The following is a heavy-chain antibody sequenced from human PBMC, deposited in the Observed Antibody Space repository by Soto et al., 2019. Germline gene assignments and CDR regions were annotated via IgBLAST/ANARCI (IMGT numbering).Heavy chain of an antibody. Sequence: QGQLQESGPGLVKPSQTLSLTCTVSGGSIPTAGYYWGWIRRHPGKGLEWIGFIYYSGSTHYNPSLKSRVTISAETSSNQFSLSLSSATAADTAVYYCARAPWFETSGYHFDSWGQGTLVTVSS. D-gene: IGHD3-22*01. CDR3: ARAPWFETSGYHFDS. J-gene: IGHJ4*02. CDR1: GGSIPTAGYY. V-gene: IGHV4-31*03. CDR2: IYYSGST.